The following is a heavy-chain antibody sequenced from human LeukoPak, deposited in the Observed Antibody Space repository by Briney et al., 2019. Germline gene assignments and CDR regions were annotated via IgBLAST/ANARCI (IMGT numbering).Heavy chain of an antibody. CDR1: GGSFSGYY. Sequence: SETLSLTCAVYGGSFSGYYWSWIRQHPGKGLEWIGYIYYSGSTYYNPSLKSRVTISVDTSKNQFSLKLSSVTAADTAVYYCARDNAGDYYYGMDVWGQGTTVTVSS. V-gene: IGHV4-31*11. CDR2: IYYSGST. D-gene: IGHD3-10*01. CDR3: ARDNAGDYYYGMDV. J-gene: IGHJ6*02.